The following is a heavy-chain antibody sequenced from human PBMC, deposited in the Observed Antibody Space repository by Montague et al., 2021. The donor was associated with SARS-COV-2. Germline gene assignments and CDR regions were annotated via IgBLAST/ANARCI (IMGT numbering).Heavy chain of an antibody. CDR1: GFTFSNYD. V-gene: IGHV3-48*03. Sequence: SLRLSCAASGFTFSNYDMNWVRQAPGKGPEWISYISTSAYTTSYAGSVKGRFTISRDNAKNSLYLQMNSLRAEDTAVYYCARRGYCSRTSCWTLDYWGQGTLVTVSS. CDR2: ISTSAYTT. CDR3: ARRGYCSRTSCWTLDY. D-gene: IGHD2-2*01. J-gene: IGHJ4*02.